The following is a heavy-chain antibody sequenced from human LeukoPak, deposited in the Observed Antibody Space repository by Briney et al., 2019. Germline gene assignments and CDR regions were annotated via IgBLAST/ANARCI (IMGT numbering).Heavy chain of an antibody. CDR3: ARRLGYSYGLTDY. CDR2: IYYSGST. D-gene: IGHD5-18*01. V-gene: IGHV4-39*01. J-gene: IGHJ4*02. CDR1: GGSISSSSYY. Sequence: SETLSLPCTVSGGSISSSSYYWGWIRQPPGKGLEWIGSIYYSGSTYYNPSLKSRVTISVDTSKNQFSLKLSSVTAADTAVYYCARRLGYSYGLTDYWGQGTLVTVSS.